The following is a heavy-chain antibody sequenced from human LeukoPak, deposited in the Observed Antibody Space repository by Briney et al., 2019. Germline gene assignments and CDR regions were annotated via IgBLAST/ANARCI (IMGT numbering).Heavy chain of an antibody. J-gene: IGHJ6*02. Sequence: EASVKVSCKASGGTFSSYAISWVRQAPGQGLEWMGRIIPILGIANYAQKFQGRVTITADKSTSTAYMELSSLRSEDTAVYYCAREWFGELLYGYYGMDVWGQGTTVTVSS. V-gene: IGHV1-69*04. CDR1: GGTFSSYA. CDR3: AREWFGELLYGYYGMDV. CDR2: IIPILGIA. D-gene: IGHD3-10*01.